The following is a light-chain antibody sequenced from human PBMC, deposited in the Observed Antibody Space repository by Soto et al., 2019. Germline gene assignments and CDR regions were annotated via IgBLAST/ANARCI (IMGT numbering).Light chain of an antibody. J-gene: IGKJ1*01. CDR2: GAS. V-gene: IGKV3-20*01. Sequence: EIVLTQSPATLSLSPGERATLSCRASQSVSSNYLAWYQHKPGQAPRLLIHGASGRATGIPDRFSGSGSGKDFSLTINRLDPEDFAVYYCQQDANSPGTFGQGTKVEIK. CDR3: QQDANSPGT. CDR1: QSVSSNY.